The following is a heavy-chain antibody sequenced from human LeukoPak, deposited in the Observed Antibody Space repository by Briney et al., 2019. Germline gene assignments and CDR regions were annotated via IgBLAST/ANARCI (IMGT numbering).Heavy chain of an antibody. Sequence: SETLSLTCTVSGDSISSTNFYWGWIRQPPGKGLEWIGSIYYSGSTYYNPSLKSRVTISVDTSKHQFSLKLSSVTAADTAVYYCARLVVVPAAIRDYYMDVWGKGTTVTVSS. J-gene: IGHJ6*03. D-gene: IGHD2-2*02. V-gene: IGHV4-39*01. CDR2: IYYSGST. CDR1: GDSISSTNFY. CDR3: ARLVVVPAAIRDYYMDV.